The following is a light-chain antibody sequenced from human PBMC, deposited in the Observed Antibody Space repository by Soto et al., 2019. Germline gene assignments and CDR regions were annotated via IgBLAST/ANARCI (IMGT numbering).Light chain of an antibody. V-gene: IGKV1-39*01. CDR2: VGS. Sequence: DIQMTQSPSSLSASVGDRVTITCRASQNINSYLNWYQQKPGKAPKLLIYVGSNLQGGVPSRFSGSGSGTDFTLTISSLQHEDFAYYYCQQGYYTGTFGQGTKLEIK. CDR1: QNINSY. CDR3: QQGYYTGT. J-gene: IGKJ2*01.